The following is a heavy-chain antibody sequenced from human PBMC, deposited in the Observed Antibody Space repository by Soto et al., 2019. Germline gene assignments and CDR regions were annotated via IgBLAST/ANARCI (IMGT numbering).Heavy chain of an antibody. CDR3: ARLGYCSGGSCSYYFDY. J-gene: IGHJ4*02. CDR2: INAGNGNT. CDR1: GYTFTSYA. Sequence: ASVKVSCKASGYTFTSYAMHWVRQAPGQRLEWMGWINAGNGNTKYSQKFQGRVTITRDTSASTAYMELSSLRSEDTAVYYCARLGYCSGGSCSYYFDYWRQRTLVTVSS. D-gene: IGHD2-15*01. V-gene: IGHV1-3*01.